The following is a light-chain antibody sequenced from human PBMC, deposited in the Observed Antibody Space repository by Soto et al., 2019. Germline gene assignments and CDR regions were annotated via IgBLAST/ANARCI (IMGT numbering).Light chain of an antibody. CDR2: GAS. CDR3: QQYDSSRT. Sequence: EIVLTQSPGTLSLSPGERATLSCRASQSVGSRWLAWYQQKPGQAPRLLIYGASIRATGIPDRFSGSGSGTDFTLTIPRLEPEDFAVYYCQQYDSSRTFGQGTKVEMK. J-gene: IGKJ1*01. V-gene: IGKV3-20*01. CDR1: QSVGSRW.